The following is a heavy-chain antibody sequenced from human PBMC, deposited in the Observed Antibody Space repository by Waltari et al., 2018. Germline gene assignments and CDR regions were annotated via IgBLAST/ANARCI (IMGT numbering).Heavy chain of an antibody. D-gene: IGHD6-13*01. V-gene: IGHV1-8*01. J-gene: IGHJ6*03. CDR2: MNPNSGNT. CDR3: ARTLGSWPYYYYYYMDV. CDR1: GYTFTSYD. Sequence: QVQLVQSGAEVKKPGASVKVSCKASGYTFTSYDINWVRQATGHGLEWMGWMNPNSGNTGYAQKFQGRVTMTRNTSISTAYMELSSLRSEDTAVYYCARTLGSWPYYYYYYMDVWGKGTTVTVSS.